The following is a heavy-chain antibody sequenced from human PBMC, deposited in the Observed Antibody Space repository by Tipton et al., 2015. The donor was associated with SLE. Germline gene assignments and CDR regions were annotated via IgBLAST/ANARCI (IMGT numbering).Heavy chain of an antibody. CDR1: GFTFSDYY. V-gene: IGHV3-11*01. CDR3: AKDVVGYYGGNGWFDP. Sequence: GSLRLSCAASGFTFSDYYMSWIRQAPGTGLEWVSYISSSGSTIYYADSVKGRLTISRDNSKNTLYLQMNSLRAEDTAVYYCAKDVVGYYGGNGWFDPWGQGTLVTVSS. D-gene: IGHD4-23*01. J-gene: IGHJ5*02. CDR2: ISSSGSTI.